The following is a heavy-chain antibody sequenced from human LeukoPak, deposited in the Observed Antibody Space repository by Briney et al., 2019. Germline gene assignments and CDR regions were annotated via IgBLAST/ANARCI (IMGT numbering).Heavy chain of an antibody. CDR2: INPNSGGT. CDR3: AKHCSSTSCDAFDI. J-gene: IGHJ3*02. CDR1: GYTFTSYD. Sequence: ASVKVSCKASGYTFTSYDINWVRQAPGQGLEWMGWINPNSGGTNYAQKFQGRVTMTRDTSISTAYMELSRLRSDDTAVYYCAKHCSSTSCDAFDIWGQGTMVTVSS. V-gene: IGHV1-2*02. D-gene: IGHD2-2*01.